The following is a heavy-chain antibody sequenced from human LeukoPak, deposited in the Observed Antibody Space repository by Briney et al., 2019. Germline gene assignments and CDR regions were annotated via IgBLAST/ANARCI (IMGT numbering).Heavy chain of an antibody. V-gene: IGHV3-74*01. D-gene: IGHD3-22*01. Sequence: PGGSLRLSCGASGLTFRQMHWVRQAPGKGLVWVSQIKFDGSLARSADSVKCRFTISRDNAKNTLYLQMNSLGIDDTARYYCVSGEYDRRMYFDLWGHGTLVTVSS. CDR1: GLTFRQ. CDR2: IKFDGSLA. CDR3: VSGEYDRRMYFDL. J-gene: IGHJ2*01.